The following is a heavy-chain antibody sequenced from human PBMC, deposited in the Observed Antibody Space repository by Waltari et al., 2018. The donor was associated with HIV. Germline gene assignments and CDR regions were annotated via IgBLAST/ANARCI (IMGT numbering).Heavy chain of an antibody. J-gene: IGHJ4*02. CDR3: AIERRQGFYYDKNMGRPFDF. D-gene: IGHD3-16*01. V-gene: IGHV3-30*03. CDR1: GVNGLCSYG. CDR2: ISYDAVGK. Sequence: VHLVESGGGMVQPGESLRLSCVASGVNGLCSYGMHWVRQAPGKGLEWVATISYDAVGKDYLASVKGRFDISRDGSKNTVYLQMNNLRREDTALYYCAIERRQGFYYDKNMGRPFDFWGRGTLVTVSP.